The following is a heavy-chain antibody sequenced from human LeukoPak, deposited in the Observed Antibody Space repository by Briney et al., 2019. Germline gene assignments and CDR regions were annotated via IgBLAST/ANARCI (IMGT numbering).Heavy chain of an antibody. CDR3: ARPSRTGSGWDAFDI. CDR1: GGSISNYY. D-gene: IGHD3-22*01. J-gene: IGHJ3*02. V-gene: IGHV4-59*08. Sequence: PSETLSLTCTVSGGSISNYYWSWIWQPPGTAREWVGYISYSGSNNYYASLTSRVTISVSTTKNHSSLNLGSVTAADTAVYYCARPSRTGSGWDAFDIWGQGTMVTVSS. CDR2: ISYSGSN.